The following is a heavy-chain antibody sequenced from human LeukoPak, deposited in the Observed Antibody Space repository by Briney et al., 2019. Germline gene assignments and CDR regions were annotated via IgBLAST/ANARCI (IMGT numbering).Heavy chain of an antibody. J-gene: IGHJ4*02. CDR3: ATGGSSGWYHFEY. CDR1: GFTFTSYW. D-gene: IGHD6-19*01. V-gene: IGHV3-74*03. Sequence: GRSLRLFCAASGFTFTSYWMHWVRQTPGKGLVWVSLINSDGSTTKYADSVKGRFTMSRDNAKNTLYLEMNSLRGEDTAVYYCATGGSSGWYHFEYWGQGTLVTVSS. CDR2: INSDGSTT.